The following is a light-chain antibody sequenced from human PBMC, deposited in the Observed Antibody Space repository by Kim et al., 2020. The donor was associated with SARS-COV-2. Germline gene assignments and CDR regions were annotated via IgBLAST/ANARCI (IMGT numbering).Light chain of an antibody. V-gene: IGKV3-15*01. CDR2: GAS. J-gene: IGKJ1*01. CDR3: QQYNYWPGT. CDR1: QSVTNN. Sequence: ETVMTQSPATLSVSPGERATLSCRASQSVTNNLAWYQQKPGQAPRLLIYGASTRATGIPARFSGSGSGTEFTLTISSLQSADFAVYYCQQYNYWPGTFGQGTKVDIK.